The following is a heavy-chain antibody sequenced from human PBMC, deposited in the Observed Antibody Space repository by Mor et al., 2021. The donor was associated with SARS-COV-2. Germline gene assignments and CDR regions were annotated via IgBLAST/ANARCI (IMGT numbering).Heavy chain of an antibody. CDR3: ARGYIVVVVAATGTGYYYYGMDV. D-gene: IGHD2-15*01. J-gene: IGHJ6*02. Sequence: HSGSTNYNPSLKSRVTISVDTSKNQFSLKLSSVTAADTAVYYCARGYIVVVVAATGTGYYYYGMDVWGQGTTV. CDR2: HSGST. V-gene: IGHV4-34*01.